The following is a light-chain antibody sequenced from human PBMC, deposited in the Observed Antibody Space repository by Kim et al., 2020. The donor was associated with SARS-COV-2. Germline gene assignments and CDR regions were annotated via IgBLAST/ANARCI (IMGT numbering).Light chain of an antibody. V-gene: IGKV1-39*01. CDR2: SAS. J-gene: IGKJ1*01. CDR1: QGISSD. Sequence: DIQMTQSPSSLSASVGDGVTITCRASQGISSDLNWYQQKPGKAPNLLIYSASSLQGGVPSRFSGSGSGTDFSLTISSLQPEDFATYYCQQSYSDPWTFGQGTKVDIK. CDR3: QQSYSDPWT.